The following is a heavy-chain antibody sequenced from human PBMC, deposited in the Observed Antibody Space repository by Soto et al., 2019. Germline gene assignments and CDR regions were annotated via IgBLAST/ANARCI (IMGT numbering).Heavy chain of an antibody. CDR1: CGSIISSSYY. V-gene: IGHV4-39*01. Sequence: PSETLSLTCTSSCGSIISSSYYWGWIRQPPGKGLEWIGSIYYSGSTYYNPSLKSRVTISVDTSKNQFSLKLSSVTAADTAVYYCARLAYSYGSDCWYFDLWGRGTLVTVSS. CDR3: ARLAYSYGSDCWYFDL. D-gene: IGHD5-18*01. J-gene: IGHJ2*01. CDR2: IYYSGST.